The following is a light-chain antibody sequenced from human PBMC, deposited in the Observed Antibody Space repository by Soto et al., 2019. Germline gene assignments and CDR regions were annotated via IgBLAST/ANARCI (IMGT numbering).Light chain of an antibody. CDR1: QSVRNNF. J-gene: IGKJ4*01. CDR2: GAS. CDR3: QQCGSYPLT. V-gene: IGKV3-20*01. Sequence: EIVWTQSPGTLSLPPGERVTLSCRASQSVRNNFLAWYQHKPRQAPRFLIYGASTRATGIPDRLTGGGSGTYFPITSSRLEPEDFAVYYCQQCGSYPLTFGGGTKAEIK.